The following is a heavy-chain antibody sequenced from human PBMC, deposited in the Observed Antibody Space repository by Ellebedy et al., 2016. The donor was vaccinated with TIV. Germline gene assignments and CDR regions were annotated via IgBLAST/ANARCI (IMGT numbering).Heavy chain of an antibody. J-gene: IGHJ6*03. CDR1: GYTFTSYY. CDR3: AREAGYSSSYYYYYYMDV. D-gene: IGHD6-6*01. CDR2: INPSGGST. V-gene: IGHV1-46*01. Sequence: ASVKVSXXASGYTFTSYYMHWVRQAPGQGLEWMGIINPSGGSTSYAQKFQGRVTMTRNTSISTAYMELSSLRSEDTAVYYCAREAGYSSSYYYYYYMDVWGKGTTVTVSS.